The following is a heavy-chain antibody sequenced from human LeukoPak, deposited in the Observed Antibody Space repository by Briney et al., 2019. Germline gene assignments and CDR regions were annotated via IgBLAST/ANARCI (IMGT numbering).Heavy chain of an antibody. CDR2: T. CDR1: GGSISGSSYY. Sequence: LETLSLTCTVSGGSISGSSYYWGWIRQPPGKGLEWIGSTYYNPSLKSRVTISVDTSKNQFSLKLNSVTATDTAVYYCARHYGPWGQGTLVTVSS. D-gene: IGHD3-10*01. CDR3: ARHYGP. V-gene: IGHV4-39*01. J-gene: IGHJ4*02.